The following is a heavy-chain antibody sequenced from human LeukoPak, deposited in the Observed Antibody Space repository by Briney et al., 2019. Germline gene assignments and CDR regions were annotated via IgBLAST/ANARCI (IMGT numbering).Heavy chain of an antibody. CDR1: AYTFTSYS. D-gene: IGHD6-13*01. Sequence: ASVKVSCKASAYTFTSYSISWVRQAPGQGLEWLGWISAYNGNTNYAQKLQGRVTMTTDTSTSTAYMELRSLRSDDTAVYCCARVRSIAAAGLVDYWGQGTLVTVPS. CDR2: ISAYNGNT. J-gene: IGHJ4*02. V-gene: IGHV1-18*01. CDR3: ARVRSIAAAGLVDY.